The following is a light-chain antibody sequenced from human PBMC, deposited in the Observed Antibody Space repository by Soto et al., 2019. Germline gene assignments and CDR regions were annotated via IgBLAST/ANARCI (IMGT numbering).Light chain of an antibody. CDR2: EGS. V-gene: IGLV2-23*01. J-gene: IGLJ1*01. Sequence: QSALTQPASVSGSPGQSSTISCTGSRSDVGIYNLVSWYQQHPGKAPKLKIYEGSKRPSGVSNRFSGSKSGNTASLTISGLQAEDEADYYCCSYAGGGSYVFGPGTKLTVL. CDR1: RSDVGIYNL. CDR3: CSYAGGGSYV.